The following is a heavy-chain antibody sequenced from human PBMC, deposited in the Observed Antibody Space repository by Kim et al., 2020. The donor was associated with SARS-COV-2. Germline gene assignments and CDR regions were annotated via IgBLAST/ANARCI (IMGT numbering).Heavy chain of an antibody. D-gene: IGHD3-10*01. J-gene: IGHJ4*02. CDR3: ATMGPNVRASGSTY. CDR2: VGRDGNDI. Sequence: GGSLRLSCAASEFAFSSFEMNWVRQAPGKGLEWISYVGRDGNDIYYAESVKGRFTISRDNAKNSLYLQMNSLRVEDAAIYYCATMGPNVRASGSTYWGQGILVTVSS. V-gene: IGHV3-48*03. CDR1: EFAFSSFE.